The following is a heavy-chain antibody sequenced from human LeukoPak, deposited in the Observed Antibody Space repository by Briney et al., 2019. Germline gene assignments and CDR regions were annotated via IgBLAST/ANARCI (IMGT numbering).Heavy chain of an antibody. V-gene: IGHV3-23*01. CDR3: AKPQVLPPKWFDP. CDR2: ISGSGGTT. Sequence: GGSLRLSCAASGFTFSSYAMSWVRQAPGKGLEWVSAISGSGGTTYYADSARGRFTISRDNSKNTLYLQMYSLRAEDTAVYYCAKPQVLPPKWFDPWGQGTLVTVSS. J-gene: IGHJ5*02. CDR1: GFTFSSYA.